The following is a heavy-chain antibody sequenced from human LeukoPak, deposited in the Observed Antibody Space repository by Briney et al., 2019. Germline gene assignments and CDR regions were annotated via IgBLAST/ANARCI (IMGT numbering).Heavy chain of an antibody. CDR1: GFTISTYG. V-gene: IGHV3-23*01. CDR3: AKSVYHSGNY. CDR2: ISCGTT. Sequence: PGGSLRLSCAASGFTISTYGMSWVRQAPGKGLEWVSSISCGTTYYADSVKGRFTISRDNSKNTVSLQMNSLRAEDTAVYYCAKSVYHSGNYWGQGTLVTVSS. D-gene: IGHD3-10*01. J-gene: IGHJ4*02.